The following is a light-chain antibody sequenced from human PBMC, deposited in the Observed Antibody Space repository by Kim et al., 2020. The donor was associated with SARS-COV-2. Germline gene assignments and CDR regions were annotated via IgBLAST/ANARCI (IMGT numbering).Light chain of an antibody. CDR2: GQN. CDR3: NSRDSSGNHLV. J-gene: IGLJ1*01. V-gene: IGLV3-19*01. Sequence: SSELTQDPPVSVALGQTVRITCQGDSLRIDYANWYQQKPGQAPVLVIFGQNRRPSGIPDRFSGSTSGNTASLTITEARAEDEADYYCNSRDSSGNHLVFGSGTKVTVL. CDR1: SLRIDY.